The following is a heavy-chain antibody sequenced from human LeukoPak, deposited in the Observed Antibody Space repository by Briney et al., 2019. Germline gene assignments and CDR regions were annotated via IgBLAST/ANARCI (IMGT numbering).Heavy chain of an antibody. CDR3: ARGRDHAFDI. CDR2: SSASSSDV. CDR1: GLAFSSSA. V-gene: IGHV3-48*01. J-gene: IGHJ3*02. Sequence: GGPLRLSCAASGLAFSSSAMNWVRQTPGKGLEWLSYSSASSSDVYYADSVKGRFTISRDNAKSSLYLQMNSLTAEDTAIYFCARGRDHAFDIWGQGTRVTVSS.